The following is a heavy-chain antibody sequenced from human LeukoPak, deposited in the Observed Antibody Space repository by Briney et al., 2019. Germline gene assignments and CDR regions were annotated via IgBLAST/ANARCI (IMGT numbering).Heavy chain of an antibody. CDR3: AREYIAAARMDV. D-gene: IGHD6-13*01. Sequence: PGGSLRLSCTASGFSLSKVWMSWVRQAPGQGLEWVGHIKTKTDGGTTEYVAPVRGRFTISRDDSGDTVYLQMNSLRAEDTAVYYCAREYIAAARMDVWGKGTTVTVSS. V-gene: IGHV3-15*01. CDR1: GFSLSKVW. CDR2: IKTKTDGGTT. J-gene: IGHJ6*03.